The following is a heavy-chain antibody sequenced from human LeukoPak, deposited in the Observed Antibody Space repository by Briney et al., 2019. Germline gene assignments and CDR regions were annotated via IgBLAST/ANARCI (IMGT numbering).Heavy chain of an antibody. Sequence: ASVKVSCKASGYTFTGYYMHWVRQAPGQGLEWMGWINPNSGGTNYAQKFQGRVTVTRDTSISTAYVELSRLRSDDTAVYYCVRDRLLWFGELSYGMDVWGQGTTVTVSS. J-gene: IGHJ6*02. CDR2: INPNSGGT. CDR3: VRDRLLWFGELSYGMDV. D-gene: IGHD3-10*01. V-gene: IGHV1-2*02. CDR1: GYTFTGYY.